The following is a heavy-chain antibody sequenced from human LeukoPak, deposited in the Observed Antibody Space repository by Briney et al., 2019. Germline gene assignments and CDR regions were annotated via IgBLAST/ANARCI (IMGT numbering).Heavy chain of an antibody. CDR2: IYYSGST. D-gene: IGHD6-13*01. Sequence: SETLSLTCTVSGYSISSGYYWSWIRQPPGKGLEWIAYIYYSGSTNYNPSLKSRVTISVDTSKNQFSLKLSSVTAADTAVYYCARVYYSNSYDYWYFDLWGRGTLVTVSS. CDR1: GYSISSGYY. CDR3: ARVYYSNSYDYWYFDL. V-gene: IGHV4-61*01. J-gene: IGHJ2*01.